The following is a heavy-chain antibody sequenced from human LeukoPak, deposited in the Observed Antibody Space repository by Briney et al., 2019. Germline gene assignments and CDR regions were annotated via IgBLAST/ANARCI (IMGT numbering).Heavy chain of an antibody. J-gene: IGHJ6*02. CDR2: IYYSGST. CDR3: ASPNYYGSGSYGMDV. V-gene: IGHV4-59*12. D-gene: IGHD3-10*01. Sequence: SETLSLTCTVSGGSISSYYWSWIRQPPGKGLEWIAYIYYSGSTYYNPSLKSRVTISVDTSKNQFSLKLSSVTAADTAVYYCASPNYYGSGSYGMDVWGQGTTVTVSS. CDR1: GGSISSYY.